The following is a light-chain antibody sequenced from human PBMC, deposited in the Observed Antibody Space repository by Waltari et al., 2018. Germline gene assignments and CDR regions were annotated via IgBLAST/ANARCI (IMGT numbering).Light chain of an antibody. CDR1: QDIHRY. CDR3: QQYHSDWTT. CDR2: QAS. J-gene: IGKJ5*01. Sequence: IQLTQTPSTLSASAGDSVTITCRASQDIHRYLAWYQHKSGKAPKVLIYQASRLEIGVSSRFSGGGSGTDVTLTIRNLQPDDFATYFCQQYHSDWTTFGQGTRLEIK. V-gene: IGKV1-5*03.